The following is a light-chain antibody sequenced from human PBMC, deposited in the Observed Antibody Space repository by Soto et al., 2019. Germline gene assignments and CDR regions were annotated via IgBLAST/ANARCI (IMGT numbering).Light chain of an antibody. J-gene: IGLJ2*01. Sequence: QSALTQPASVSGSPGQSITISCTGTSSDVGSYNVVSWYQHHPGKAPKLMIYEGSKRPSGVFNRFSGSKSGNTASLTISGLQAKDEADYYCCSYAGSRTLVFGGGTQLTVL. V-gene: IGLV2-23*01. CDR2: EGS. CDR1: SSDVGSYNV. CDR3: CSYAGSRTLV.